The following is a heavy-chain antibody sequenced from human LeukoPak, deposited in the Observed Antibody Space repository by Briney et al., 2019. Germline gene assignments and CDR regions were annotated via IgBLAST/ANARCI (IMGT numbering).Heavy chain of an antibody. CDR3: AKGMYSSGWSRHFEY. V-gene: IGHV3-23*01. D-gene: IGHD6-19*01. CDR2: ISNSGVNT. J-gene: IGHJ4*02. CDR1: GFTFRSYA. Sequence: PGGSLRLSCAASGFTFRSYAMNWVRQAPGKGLEWVSAISNSGVNTYYADSVKGRFTISRDNSKNTLDLQMNSLRAEDTAVYYCAKGMYSSGWSRHFEYWGQGSLVTVSS.